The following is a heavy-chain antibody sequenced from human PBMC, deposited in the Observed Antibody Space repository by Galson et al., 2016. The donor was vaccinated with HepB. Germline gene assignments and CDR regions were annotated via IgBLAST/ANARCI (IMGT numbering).Heavy chain of an antibody. J-gene: IGHJ6*02. CDR2: ISHGGTT. CDR3: ARDGGIAGAVFGGVGMDV. CDR1: GASINSDYW. D-gene: IGHD1-26*01. V-gene: IGHV4-4*02. Sequence: ETLSLTCAVSGASINSDYWWSWVRQYPGEGLEWIGEISHGGTTNYLPSLKNRATISVDRSTNHFSLTLTSVTVADTAVYYCARDGGIAGAVFGGVGMDVWGQGTTVTVS.